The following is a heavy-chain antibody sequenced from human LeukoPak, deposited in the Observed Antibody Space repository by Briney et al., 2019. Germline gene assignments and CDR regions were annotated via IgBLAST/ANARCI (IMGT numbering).Heavy chain of an antibody. CDR1: GFAFSSYA. J-gene: IGHJ4*02. Sequence: PSGGSLRLSCAASGFAFSSYAMSWVRQAPGKGLEWVSSIISSGGVTYYADSLKGRFTISRDNSKNTVYLQMDSLRAEDSAVYYCAKNAGYSYGLYYFDYWGQGTLVTVSS. CDR3: AKNAGYSYGLYYFDY. D-gene: IGHD5-18*01. CDR2: IISSGGVT. V-gene: IGHV3-23*01.